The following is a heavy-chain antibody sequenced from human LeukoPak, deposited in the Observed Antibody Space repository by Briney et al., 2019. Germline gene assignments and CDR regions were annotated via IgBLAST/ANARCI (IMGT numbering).Heavy chain of an antibody. CDR1: GFTFDDYA. D-gene: IGHD4-23*01. Sequence: PGSSLRLSCAASGFTFDDYAMHWVRQAPGKGLAGVSGISWNSGSIGYADSVKGRFTISRDNAKNPLYLPMNSLRAEDTAVYYCARVDPDYGGNSGIDYWGQGTLVTVSS. J-gene: IGHJ4*02. CDR3: ARVDPDYGGNSGIDY. V-gene: IGHV3-9*01. CDR2: ISWNSGSI.